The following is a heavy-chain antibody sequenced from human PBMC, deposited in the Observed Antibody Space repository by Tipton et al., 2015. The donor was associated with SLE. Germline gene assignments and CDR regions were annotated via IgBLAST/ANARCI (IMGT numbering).Heavy chain of an antibody. Sequence: LRLSCTVSGGSISSSSSYWGWIRQPPGKGLEWIGSIYYRGGTHYNPSLKSRVTVSVDTSKNQFSLILNSVTAADTAVYFCARRGGYSTSSYYFALWGRGTLVTVSS. D-gene: IGHD6-6*01. CDR3: ARRGGYSTSSYYFAL. CDR2: IYYRGGT. V-gene: IGHV4-39*07. J-gene: IGHJ2*01. CDR1: GGSISSSSSY.